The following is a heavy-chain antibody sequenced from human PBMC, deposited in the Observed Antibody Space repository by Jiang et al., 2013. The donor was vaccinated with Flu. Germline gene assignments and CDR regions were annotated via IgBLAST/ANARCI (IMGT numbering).Heavy chain of an antibody. V-gene: IGHV1-18*01. D-gene: IGHD6-13*01. J-gene: IGHJ4*02. CDR2: ISAYNGNT. CDR1: TFTSYG. Sequence: TFTSYGISWVRQAPGQGLEWMGWISAYNGNTNYAQKLQGRVTMTTDTSTSTAYMELRSLRSDDTAVYYCARQQLLFPYFDYWGQGTLVTVSS. CDR3: ARQQLLFPYFDY.